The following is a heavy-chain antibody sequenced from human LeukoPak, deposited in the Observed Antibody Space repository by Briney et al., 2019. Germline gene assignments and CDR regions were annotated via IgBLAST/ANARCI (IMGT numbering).Heavy chain of an antibody. D-gene: IGHD3-22*01. CDR3: ARELRTYYYDSSGYYLDY. J-gene: IGHJ4*02. Sequence: SQTLSLTCAVSGGSISSGGYSWSWIRQPPGKGLEWIGYIYHSGSTYYNPSLKSRVTISVDTSKNQFSLKLSSVTAADTAVYYCARELRTYYYDSSGYYLDYWGQGTLVTVSS. CDR1: GGSISSGGYS. V-gene: IGHV4-30-2*05. CDR2: IYHSGST.